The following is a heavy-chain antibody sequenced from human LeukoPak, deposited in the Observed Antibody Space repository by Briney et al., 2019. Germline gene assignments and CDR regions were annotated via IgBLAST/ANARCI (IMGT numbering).Heavy chain of an antibody. V-gene: IGHV3-74*01. Sequence: QPGGSLRLSCAASGFTFSSYWMHWVRQAPGKGLVWVSRINSDGSSTSYADSVKGRFTSSRDNAKNTLYLQMNRLRAEVTAVYYCARDRSYGDYGTFGSWGQGALVTVSS. D-gene: IGHD4-17*01. J-gene: IGHJ4*02. CDR2: INSDGSST. CDR3: ARDRSYGDYGTFGS. CDR1: GFTFSSYW.